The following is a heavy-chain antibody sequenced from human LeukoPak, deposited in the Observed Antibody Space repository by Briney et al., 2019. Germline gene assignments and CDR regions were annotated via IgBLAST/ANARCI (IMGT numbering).Heavy chain of an antibody. V-gene: IGHV3-30*18. D-gene: IGHD2-21*01. J-gene: IGHJ6*02. CDR2: ISYGGSNK. CDR1: GFTFSNYG. CDR3: AKDGERAYCGGDCYYGMDV. Sequence: PGTSLRLSCAASGFTFSNYGMHWVRQAPGKGLEWVAVISYGGSNKYYSDSVKGRFTISRDNSKNTLYLQMDSLRAEDTAVYYCAKDGERAYCGGDCYYGMDVWGQGTTVTVSS.